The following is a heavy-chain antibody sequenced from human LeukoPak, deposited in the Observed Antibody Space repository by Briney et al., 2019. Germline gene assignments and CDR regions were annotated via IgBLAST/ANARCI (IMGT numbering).Heavy chain of an antibody. D-gene: IGHD2-15*01. J-gene: IGHJ4*02. V-gene: IGHV1-2*06. Sequence: ASVKVSCKASGYTFTGYYIHWVRQAPGQGLEWMGRINPNSGGTNYAQKFQGRVTMTRDTSISTAYMELSRLKSDDTAVYYCARNPCGGGTCYSDYWGQGTLVTVSS. CDR2: INPNSGGT. CDR3: ARNPCGGGTCYSDY. CDR1: GYTFTGYY.